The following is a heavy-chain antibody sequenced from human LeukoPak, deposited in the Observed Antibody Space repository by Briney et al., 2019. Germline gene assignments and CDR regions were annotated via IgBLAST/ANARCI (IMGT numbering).Heavy chain of an antibody. CDR2: IWYDGSNK. CDR1: GFTFSSYA. D-gene: IGHD5-24*01. V-gene: IGHV3-33*08. J-gene: IGHJ4*02. CDR3: ARGRWLQFGYFDY. Sequence: GGSLRLSCTVSGFTFSSYAMSWVRQAPGKGLEWVAVIWYDGSNKYYADSVKGRFTISRDNSKNTLYLQMNSLRAEDTAVYYCARGRWLQFGYFDYWGQGTLVTVSS.